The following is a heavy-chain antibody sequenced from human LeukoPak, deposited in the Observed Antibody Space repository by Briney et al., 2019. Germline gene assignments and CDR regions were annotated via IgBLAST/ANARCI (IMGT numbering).Heavy chain of an antibody. J-gene: IGHJ4*02. Sequence: GGSLRLSCAASGFSFSSYAMSWVRQAPGKGLEWVSAISGSGGSTYHADSVKGRFTISRDNSKNTLYLQMNSLRAEDTALYYCAKDPSFYCTGGSCHSKYYFDDWGQGTLVTVSS. V-gene: IGHV3-23*01. CDR2: ISGSGGST. CDR1: GFSFSSYA. D-gene: IGHD2-15*01. CDR3: AKDPSFYCTGGSCHSKYYFDD.